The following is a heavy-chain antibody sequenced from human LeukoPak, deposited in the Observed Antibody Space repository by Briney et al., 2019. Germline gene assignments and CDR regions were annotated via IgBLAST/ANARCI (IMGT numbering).Heavy chain of an antibody. CDR3: ARWQWLGEYFQH. CDR2: TSAYNGNT. J-gene: IGHJ1*01. CDR1: GYTFTSYG. Sequence: ASVKVSCKASGYTFTSYGISWVRQAPGQGLEWMGWTSAYNGNTNYAQKLQGRVTMTTDTSTSTAYMELRSLRSDDTAVYYCARWQWLGEYFQHWGQGTLVTVSS. V-gene: IGHV1-18*01. D-gene: IGHD6-19*01.